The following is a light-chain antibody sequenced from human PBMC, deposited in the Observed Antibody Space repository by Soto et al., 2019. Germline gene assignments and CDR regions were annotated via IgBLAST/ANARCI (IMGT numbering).Light chain of an antibody. J-gene: IGLJ1*01. CDR1: SSDVGGYNY. V-gene: IGLV2-8*01. Sequence: QSVLTQPPSASGSPGQSVTISCTGTSSDVGGYNYVSWYQQHPGKAPKLMIYEVSKRPSGVPDRFSGSKSGNTAPLTVSGLQAEDEADYYCSSYTSSSTPVFGTGTKVTVL. CDR3: SSYTSSSTPV. CDR2: EVS.